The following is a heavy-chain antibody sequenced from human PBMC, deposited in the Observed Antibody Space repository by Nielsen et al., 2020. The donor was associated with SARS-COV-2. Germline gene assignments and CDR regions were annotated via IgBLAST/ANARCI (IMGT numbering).Heavy chain of an antibody. CDR1: GFTFSSYW. CDR2: ISDDNTI. CDR3: AKAFRSSDWLRAATDY. Sequence: GESLKISCAASGFTFSSYWMSWVRQAPGKGLEWISYISDDNTIFYADSVKGRFTISRDNAKNSLDLQMNTLRAEDTAVYYCAKAFRSSDWLRAATDYWGQGTLVTVSS. D-gene: IGHD3-9*01. V-gene: IGHV3-48*03. J-gene: IGHJ4*02.